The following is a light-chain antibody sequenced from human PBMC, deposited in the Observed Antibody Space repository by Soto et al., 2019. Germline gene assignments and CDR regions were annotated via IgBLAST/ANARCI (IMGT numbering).Light chain of an antibody. J-gene: IGKJ2*01. CDR3: QQYHNWPPQYT. V-gene: IGKV3-15*01. Sequence: EIVMTQSPASLSVSPGDGATLSCRASQSVASNVAWYQQKPGQGPRLLIHGASTRAVGVPARFSGSGSGTDFTLTIISLQPEGSAVYYCQQYHNWPPQYTFGQGTKLQTK. CDR1: QSVASN. CDR2: GAS.